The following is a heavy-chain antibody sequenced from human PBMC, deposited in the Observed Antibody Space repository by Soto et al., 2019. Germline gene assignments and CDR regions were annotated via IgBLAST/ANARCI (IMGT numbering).Heavy chain of an antibody. CDR2: IFPDDSDT. CDR1: GYIIKNYW. Sequence: GESLKISCKASGYIIKNYWIGWVRQMPGQGLEWMGIIFPDDSDTRYSPSFQGHVTISVDKSISTAYVQWSSLKASDSAIYYCFRGGVTSRIFDYWGQASLDTFSS. D-gene: IGHD3-16*01. J-gene: IGHJ4*02. CDR3: FRGGVTSRIFDY. V-gene: IGHV5-51*01.